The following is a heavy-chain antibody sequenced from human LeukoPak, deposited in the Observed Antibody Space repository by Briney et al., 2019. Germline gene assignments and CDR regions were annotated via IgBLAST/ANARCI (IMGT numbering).Heavy chain of an antibody. CDR2: ISAYNGNT. D-gene: IGHD3-22*01. CDR1: GYTFTSYG. CDR3: ARGPFYDSSPHPFQH. V-gene: IGHV1-18*01. Sequence: ASVKVSCKASGYTFTSYGISWVRQAPGQGLEWTGSISAYNGNTNYAQKLQGRVTMTTDTSTSTAYMELRSPRSDDTAVYYCARGPFYDSSPHPFQHWGQGTLVTASS. J-gene: IGHJ1*01.